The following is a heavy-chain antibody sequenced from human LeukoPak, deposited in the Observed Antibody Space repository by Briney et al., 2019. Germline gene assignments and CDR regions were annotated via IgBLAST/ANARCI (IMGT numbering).Heavy chain of an antibody. D-gene: IGHD1-7*01. CDR1: GFTFSSYG. Sequence: GGSLRPSCAASGFTFSSYGMSWVRQAPGKGLEWVSAFSGSGGSTYYADSVKGRFTISRDNSKNTLYLQMNSLRAEDTAVYYCAREGAWYNWNYHWFDPWGQGTLVTVSS. CDR3: AREGAWYNWNYHWFDP. J-gene: IGHJ5*02. CDR2: FSGSGGST. V-gene: IGHV3-23*01.